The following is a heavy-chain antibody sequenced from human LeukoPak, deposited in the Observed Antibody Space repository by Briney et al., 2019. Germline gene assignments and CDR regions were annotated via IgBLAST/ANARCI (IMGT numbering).Heavy chain of an antibody. D-gene: IGHD4-17*01. J-gene: IGHJ4*02. CDR1: GITFSSYG. CDR2: ISSTGGTI. V-gene: IGHV3-23*01. Sequence: PGGSLRLSCAASGITFSSYGMSWVRQAPGKGLEWVSSISSTGGTIYYADSVKGRFTIPRDNSKNTLYLQMNSLRAEDTAIYYCAKRRTVSYFDYWGQGTLVTVSS. CDR3: AKRRTVSYFDY.